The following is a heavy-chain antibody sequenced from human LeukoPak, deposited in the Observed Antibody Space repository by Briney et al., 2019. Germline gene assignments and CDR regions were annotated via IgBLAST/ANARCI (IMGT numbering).Heavy chain of an antibody. CDR1: GFTFSSYS. Sequence: PGGSLRLSCAVSGFTFSSYSMNWVRQAPGKGLWSGSSISIRSSYIYYADSVKGRFTISRDNAKNSLYVQMNSLRAQDTVVYYYATAGIVVVPAADNYFDYWGQETLVTDSS. D-gene: IGHD2-2*01. J-gene: IGHJ4*02. CDR3: ATAGIVVVPAADNYFDY. V-gene: IGHV3-21*01. CDR2: ISIRSSYI.